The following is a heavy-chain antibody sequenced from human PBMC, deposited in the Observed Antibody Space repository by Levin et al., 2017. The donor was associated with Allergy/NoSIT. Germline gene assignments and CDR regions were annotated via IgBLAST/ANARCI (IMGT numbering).Heavy chain of an antibody. D-gene: IGHD6-13*01. CDR3: AKDEWAAEYYFDY. Sequence: GGSLRLSCAASGFTFSSYGMHWVRQAPGKGLEWVAVISYDGSNKYYADSVKGRFTISRDNSKNTLYLQMNSLRAEDTAVYYCAKDEWAAEYYFDYWGQGTLVTVSS. V-gene: IGHV3-30*18. CDR1: GFTFSSYG. CDR2: ISYDGSNK. J-gene: IGHJ4*02.